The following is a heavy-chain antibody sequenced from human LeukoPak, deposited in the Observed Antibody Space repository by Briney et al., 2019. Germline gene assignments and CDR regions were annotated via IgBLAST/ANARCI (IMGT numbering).Heavy chain of an antibody. CDR2: IIPILGIA. CDR1: GGTFSSYA. Sequence: ASVKVSCKASGGTFSSYAISWVRQAPGQGLEWMGRIIPILGIANYAQKFQGRVTITADKSTSTAYMELSSLRSEDTAVYYCATTPEPLKDAFDIWGQGTMVTVSS. J-gene: IGHJ3*02. CDR3: ATTPEPLKDAFDI. D-gene: IGHD1-14*01. V-gene: IGHV1-69*04.